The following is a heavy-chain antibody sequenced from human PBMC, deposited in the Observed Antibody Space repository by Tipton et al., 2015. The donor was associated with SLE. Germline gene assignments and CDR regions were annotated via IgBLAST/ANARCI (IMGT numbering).Heavy chain of an antibody. J-gene: IGHJ4*02. CDR1: GGSISSSSYY. D-gene: IGHD6-6*01. CDR3: ARALSSLLFDY. V-gene: IGHV4-39*07. CDR2: IYYSGRT. Sequence: TLSLTCTVSGGSISSSSYYWGWIRQPPGKGLEWIGSIYYSGRTYYNPSLKSRVTISVDTSKNQFSLKLSSVTAADTAVYYCARALSSLLFDYWGQGTLVTVSS.